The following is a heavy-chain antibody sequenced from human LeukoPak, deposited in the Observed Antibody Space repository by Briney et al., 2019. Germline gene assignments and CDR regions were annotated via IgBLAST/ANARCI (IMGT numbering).Heavy chain of an antibody. CDR3: ASHSSTIFGVG. D-gene: IGHD3-3*01. CDR2: IFYTGSDNS. Sequence: SETLSLTCTVSGGSITNYYWTWIRQPPGKGLEWIGYIFYTGSDNSNYNPSLRSRVTMSVDTSKNQFSLKLSSVTAADTAVYYCASHSSTIFGVGWGQGTLVTVSS. V-gene: IGHV4-59*08. J-gene: IGHJ4*02. CDR1: GGSITNYY.